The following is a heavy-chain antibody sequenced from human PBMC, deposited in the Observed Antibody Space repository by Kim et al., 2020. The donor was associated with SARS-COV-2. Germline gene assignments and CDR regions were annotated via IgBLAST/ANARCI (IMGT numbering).Heavy chain of an antibody. V-gene: IGHV3-33*01. J-gene: IGHJ4*02. CDR2: IWYDGSNK. CDR1: GFTFSSYG. D-gene: IGHD3-10*01. CDR3: ARDKSGFRESPFDY. Sequence: GGSLRLSCAASGFTFSSYGMHWVRQAPGKGLEWVAVIWYDGSNKYYADSVKGRFTISRDNSKNTLSLQMNSLRAEDTAVYYCARDKSGFRESPFDYWGQGTLVTVSS.